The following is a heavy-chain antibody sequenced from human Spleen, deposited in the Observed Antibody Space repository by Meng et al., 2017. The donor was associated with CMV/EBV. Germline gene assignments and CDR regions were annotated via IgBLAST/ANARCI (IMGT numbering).Heavy chain of an antibody. J-gene: IGHJ6*02. D-gene: IGHD2-21*01. CDR2: IRSKGYGGTT. V-gene: IGHV3-49*04. CDR1: GFTFGDYA. Sequence: GESLKISCTASGFTFGDYAMSWVRQGPGKGLEWVGFIRSKGYGGTTEYAASVKGRFTISRDDSKTTAYLQMNKLKTEDTAVYYCTRVVIYKAYGMDVWGQGTTVTVSS. CDR3: TRVVIYKAYGMDV.